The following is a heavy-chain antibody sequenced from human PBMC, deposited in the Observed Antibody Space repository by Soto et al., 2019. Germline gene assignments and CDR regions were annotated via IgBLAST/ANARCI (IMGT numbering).Heavy chain of an antibody. CDR3: SSSGYPAYYYYGMDV. CDR2: IKSKTDGGTT. J-gene: IGHJ6*02. D-gene: IGHD3-22*01. CDR1: GFTFSNAW. V-gene: IGHV3-15*07. Sequence: GGSPRLSCAASGFTFSNAWMNWVRQAPGKGLEWVGRIKSKTDGGTTDYAAPVKGRFTISRDDSKNTLYLQMNSLKTEDTAVYYCSSSGYPAYYYYGMDVWGQGTTVTVSS.